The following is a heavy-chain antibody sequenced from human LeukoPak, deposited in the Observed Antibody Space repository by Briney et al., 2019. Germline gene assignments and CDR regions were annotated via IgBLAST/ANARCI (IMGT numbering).Heavy chain of an antibody. D-gene: IGHD1-26*01. CDR1: GFTFRRYS. CDR3: SRDLSLGAPQGFDY. CDR2: ISSGSDYI. Sequence: PGGSLRLSCTASGFTFRRYSFNWVRQALGKGLEWVSTISSGSDYICYADSVWGRFTISRDNAESSLYLQMNSLRAEDTAVYYCSRDLSLGAPQGFDYWGQGTLVTVSS. V-gene: IGHV3-21*01. J-gene: IGHJ4*02.